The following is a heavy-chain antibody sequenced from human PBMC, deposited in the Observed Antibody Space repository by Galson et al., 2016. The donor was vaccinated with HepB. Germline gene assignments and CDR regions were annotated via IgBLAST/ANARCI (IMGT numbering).Heavy chain of an antibody. Sequence: SLRLSCAASGFTFSSYSMNWVRQAPGKGLEWVTIISYDGSNTYYADSVKGRFIISRDNSKITLYLQMNSLSPEDKAVYYCAGLAVRDYYYYMDVWGKGTTVTVSS. J-gene: IGHJ6*03. CDR2: ISYDGSNT. V-gene: IGHV3-30*03. CDR3: AGLAVRDYYYYMDV. CDR1: GFTFSSYS. D-gene: IGHD6-19*01.